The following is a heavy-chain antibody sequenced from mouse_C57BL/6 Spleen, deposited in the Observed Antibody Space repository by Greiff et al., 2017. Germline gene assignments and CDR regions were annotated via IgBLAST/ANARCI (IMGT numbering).Heavy chain of an antibody. CDR2: IWSDGST. CDR1: GFSLTSYG. Sequence: QVQLQQSGPGLVAPSQSLSITCTVSGFSLTSYGVHWVRRPPGKGLEWLVVIWSDGSTTYNSALQSKRSLSKNNSKSQVFLKMHSLQTDDTAMYYCARHSVRPDAMDYWGQGTSVTVSS. J-gene: IGHJ4*01. CDR3: ARHSVRPDAMDY. V-gene: IGHV2-6-1*01.